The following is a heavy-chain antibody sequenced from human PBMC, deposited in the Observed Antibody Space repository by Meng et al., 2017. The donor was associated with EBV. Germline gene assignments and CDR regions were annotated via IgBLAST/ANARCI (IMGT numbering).Heavy chain of an antibody. D-gene: IGHD6-13*01. CDR3: TRNGIAAWGWFDP. J-gene: IGHJ5*02. CDR2: INPSGGST. CDR1: VYTFTSYD. Sequence: QEQLVEAGDEVKRTGASVKFSCKAYVYTFTSYDKHWVRQAPGQGLEGMGIINPSGGSTSYAQKFQCRVTMTRDTSTSTVYMELSSLRSEHTAVYYCTRNGIAAWGWFDPWGQGTLVTVSS. V-gene: IGHV1-46*01.